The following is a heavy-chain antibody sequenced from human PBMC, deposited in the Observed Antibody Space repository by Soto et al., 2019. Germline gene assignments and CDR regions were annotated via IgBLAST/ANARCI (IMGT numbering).Heavy chain of an antibody. CDR2: ISGSSGST. J-gene: IGHJ4*02. CDR1: GFTFSSYA. CDR3: AKGGVQVFDY. Sequence: EVQLLESGGGLVQPGGSLRLSCAASGFTFSSYAMSWVRQAPGKGLEWVSTISGSSGSTYYADSVKGRFTISRDNSKNTLYLQMSSLRAADTAVYYCAKGGVQVFDYWGQGTLVTVSS. D-gene: IGHD2-8*02. V-gene: IGHV3-23*01.